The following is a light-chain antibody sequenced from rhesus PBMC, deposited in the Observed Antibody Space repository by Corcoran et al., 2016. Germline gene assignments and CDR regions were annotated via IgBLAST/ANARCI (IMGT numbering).Light chain of an antibody. V-gene: IGKV2S8*01. CDR2: QVS. Sequence: DAVLTQSPLSLPVTPGQPASISCRSSQSLVHSDGKTYFNCLHQRPGQPPRRLIYQVSNRESGVPDRFSGSGAGTEFTLKISKVEVGDVGVYYCVQGTHVPYTFGQGTKVEIQ. J-gene: IGKJ2*01. CDR3: VQGTHVPYT. CDR1: QSLVHSDGKTY.